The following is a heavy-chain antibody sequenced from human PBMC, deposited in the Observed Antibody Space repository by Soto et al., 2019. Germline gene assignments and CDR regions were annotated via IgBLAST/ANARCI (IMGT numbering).Heavy chain of an antibody. CDR1: GFTFSNYA. Sequence: EVQLLDSGGGLVQPGGSLRLSCEASGFTFSNYAMNWVRQAPGKGLEWVLGISGGGDNTYYADSVKGRFTISRDNSKNTVCLKMNSLRAEDKAVYYCAKERLARGFDYWGQGTLVNVSS. CDR2: ISGGGDNT. V-gene: IGHV3-23*01. J-gene: IGHJ4*02. CDR3: AKERLARGFDY.